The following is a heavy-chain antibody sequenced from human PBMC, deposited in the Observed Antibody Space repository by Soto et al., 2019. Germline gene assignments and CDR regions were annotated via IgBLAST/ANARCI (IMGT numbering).Heavy chain of an antibody. CDR1: GASISSSY. D-gene: IGHD3-3*01. V-gene: IGHV4-59*12. CDR3: ARDNILGILYGGMDV. CDR2: IYYSGST. Sequence: PSETLSLTCTVSGASISSSYWSWIRQSPGKGLEWIGYIYYSGSTYYNPSLKSRVTISVDTSKNQFSLKLSSVTAADTAVYYCARDNILGILYGGMDVWGQGTTVTVSS. J-gene: IGHJ6*02.